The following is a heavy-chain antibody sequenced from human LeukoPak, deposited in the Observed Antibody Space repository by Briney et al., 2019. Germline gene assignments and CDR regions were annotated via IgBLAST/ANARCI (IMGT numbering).Heavy chain of an antibody. CDR3: ARGTGSYSSSADY. D-gene: IGHD6-6*01. V-gene: IGHV4-38-2*02. J-gene: IGHJ4*02. Sequence: SETLSLTCTVSGYSISTAYYWSWIRQPPGKGLEWIGTIYHTGTTYYNPSLKSRVTISVDTSKNQFSLRLSSVTAADTAVYYSARGTGSYSSSADYWGQGTLVTVSS. CDR2: IYHTGTT. CDR1: GYSISTAYY.